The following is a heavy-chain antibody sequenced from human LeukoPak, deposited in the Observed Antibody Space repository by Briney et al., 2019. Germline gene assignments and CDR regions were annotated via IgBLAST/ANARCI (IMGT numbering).Heavy chain of an antibody. Sequence: PSETLSLTCAVYSVSFSGYYRSWIRQAPGKGLEWIGEINHRSTNYNPSLRTRVTISVDTSKNQFSLKLTSVTVADTAMYYCAARGEYSGSGTRWGQGALVTVSS. V-gene: IGHV4-34*01. CDR1: SVSFSGYY. J-gene: IGHJ4*02. CDR2: INHRST. D-gene: IGHD3-10*01. CDR3: AARGEYSGSGTR.